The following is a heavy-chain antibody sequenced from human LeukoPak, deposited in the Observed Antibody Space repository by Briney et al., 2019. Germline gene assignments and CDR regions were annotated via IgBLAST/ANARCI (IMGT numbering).Heavy chain of an antibody. J-gene: IGHJ4*02. V-gene: IGHV3-74*01. CDR3: AKDGNFLMVRGLKGYFDY. Sequence: GGSLRLSCAASGFTFSNYWMHWVRQAPGKGLVWVSRINGDGSTTNYADSVKGRFTISRDNAKNSLYLQMNSLRAEDTALYYCAKDGNFLMVRGLKGYFDYWGQGTLVTVSS. CDR2: INGDGSTT. D-gene: IGHD3-10*01. CDR1: GFTFSNYW.